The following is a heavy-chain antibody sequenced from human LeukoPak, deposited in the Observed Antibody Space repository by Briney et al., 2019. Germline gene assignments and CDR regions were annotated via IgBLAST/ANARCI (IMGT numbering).Heavy chain of an antibody. D-gene: IGHD2-15*01. CDR3: ARHYCSGGNCYGLGY. V-gene: IGHV4-39*01. J-gene: IGHJ4*02. Sequence: PSETLSLTCSVSGGSISSSDYQWSWIRQPPGKGLEWIGTILYSGSTSYNPSVESRVTISADVSKNQFSLRLSSVTAADTAVYYCARHYCSGGNCYGLGYWGQGTLVTVSS. CDR1: GGSISSSDYQ. CDR2: ILYSGST.